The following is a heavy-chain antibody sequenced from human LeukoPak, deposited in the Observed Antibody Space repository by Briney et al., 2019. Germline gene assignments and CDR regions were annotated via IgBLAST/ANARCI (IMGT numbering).Heavy chain of an antibody. CDR3: ARGWMYYYDSGSQLYYFDY. J-gene: IGHJ4*02. D-gene: IGHD3-10*01. Sequence: GGSLRLSCAASGFTFSSYSMNWVRQAPGKGLEWVSSISSSSAYIYYADSLKARFTISRDNAKNSLYLQMNSLRAEDTAVYYCARGWMYYYDSGSQLYYFDYWGQGTLVTASS. V-gene: IGHV3-21*01. CDR2: ISSSSAYI. CDR1: GFTFSSYS.